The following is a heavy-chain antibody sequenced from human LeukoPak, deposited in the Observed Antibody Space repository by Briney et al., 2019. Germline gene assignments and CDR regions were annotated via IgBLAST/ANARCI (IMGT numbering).Heavy chain of an antibody. CDR1: GYTFTGYY. D-gene: IGHD3-10*01. J-gene: IGHJ4*02. CDR3: ARDLARFGEFPDYYFDY. V-gene: IGHV1-2*04. Sequence: ASVKVSCKASGYTFTGYYMHWVRQAPGQGLEWMGWINPNSGGTNYAQKFQGWVTMTRDTSISTAYMELSRLRSDDTAVYYCARDLARFGEFPDYYFDYWGQGTLVTVS. CDR2: INPNSGGT.